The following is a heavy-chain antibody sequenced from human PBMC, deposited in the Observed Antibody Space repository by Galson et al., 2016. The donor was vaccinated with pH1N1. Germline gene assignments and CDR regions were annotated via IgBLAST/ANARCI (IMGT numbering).Heavy chain of an antibody. CDR1: GGIFNSFS. D-gene: IGHD5-18*01. V-gene: IGHV1-69*06. Sequence: SVKVSCKASGGIFNSFSISWVRQAPGQGLEWMGGIVAIFGTTNYAQKFQGRVTITADKSSSTVYMEVNRLTSQDTAVYYCARGYSYHNNDGFDLWGQGTMVTVSA. CDR3: ARGYSYHNNDGFDL. J-gene: IGHJ3*01. CDR2: IVAIFGTT.